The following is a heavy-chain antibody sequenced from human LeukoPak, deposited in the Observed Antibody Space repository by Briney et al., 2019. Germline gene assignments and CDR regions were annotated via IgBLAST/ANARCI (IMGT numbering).Heavy chain of an antibody. D-gene: IGHD3-22*01. Sequence: QPGGSLRLSCAASGFAFSSYAMHWVRQAPGKGLEWVAVISYDGSNKYYADSVKGRFTISRDNSKNTLYLQMNSLRAVDTAVYYCARALVVVITTVGAFDIWGQGTMVTVSS. CDR1: GFAFSSYA. CDR2: ISYDGSNK. V-gene: IGHV3-30*04. J-gene: IGHJ3*02. CDR3: ARALVVVITTVGAFDI.